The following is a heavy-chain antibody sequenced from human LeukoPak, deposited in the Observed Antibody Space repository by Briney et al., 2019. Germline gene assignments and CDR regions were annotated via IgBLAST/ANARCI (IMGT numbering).Heavy chain of an antibody. CDR1: GFTFDDYA. V-gene: IGHV3-9*01. CDR3: AKDAYYYGSGSYCLDY. CDR2: ISWNSGSI. Sequence: GGSLRLSCAASGFTFDDYAMHWVRQAPGKGLEWVSGISWNSGSIGYADSVKGRFTISRDNAKNSLYLQMNSLRAEDTALYYCAKDAYYYGSGSYCLDYWGQGTLVTVSS. D-gene: IGHD3-10*01. J-gene: IGHJ4*02.